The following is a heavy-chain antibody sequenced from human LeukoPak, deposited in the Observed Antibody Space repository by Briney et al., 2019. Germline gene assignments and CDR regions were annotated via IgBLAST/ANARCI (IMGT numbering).Heavy chain of an antibody. J-gene: IGHJ5*02. V-gene: IGHV3-23*01. D-gene: IGHD1-14*01. Sequence: PRGSLRLSCAASGFTFSSYAMSWVRQAPGKGLEWVSAISGSGGSTYYADSVKGRFTISRDNSKNTLYLQMNSLRAEDTAVYYCVKDRYKLDGGNWFDPWGQGTLVTVSS. CDR1: GFTFSSYA. CDR2: ISGSGGST. CDR3: VKDRYKLDGGNWFDP.